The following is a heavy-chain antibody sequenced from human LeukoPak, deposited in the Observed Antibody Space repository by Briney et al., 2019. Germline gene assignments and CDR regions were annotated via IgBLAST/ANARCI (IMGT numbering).Heavy chain of an antibody. CDR1: GGTFSSYA. Sequence: SVKVSCKASGGTFSSYATSWVRQAPGQGLEWMGRIIPIFGTANYAQKFQGRVTITTDESTSTAYMELSSLRSEDTAVYYCARVWFGELLMDYWGQGTLVTVSS. J-gene: IGHJ4*02. CDR3: ARVWFGELLMDY. CDR2: IIPIFGTA. V-gene: IGHV1-69*05. D-gene: IGHD3-10*01.